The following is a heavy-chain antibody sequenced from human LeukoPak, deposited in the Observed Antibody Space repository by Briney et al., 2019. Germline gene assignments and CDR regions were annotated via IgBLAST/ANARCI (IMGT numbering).Heavy chain of an antibody. D-gene: IGHD6-19*01. CDR3: ARDGALDSSGWYLNY. CDR1: GFTFSSYT. J-gene: IGHJ4*02. CDR2: ISYDGSNK. Sequence: GRSLRLSCAASGFTFSSYTMHWVRQAPGKGLEWVAVISYDGSNKYYADSVKGRFTISRDNSKNTLYLQMNSLRAEDTAVYYCARDGALDSSGWYLNYWGQGTLVTVSS. V-gene: IGHV3-30*04.